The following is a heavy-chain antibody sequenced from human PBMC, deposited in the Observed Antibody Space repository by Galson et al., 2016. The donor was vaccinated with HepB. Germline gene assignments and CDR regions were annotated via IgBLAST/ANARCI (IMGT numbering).Heavy chain of an antibody. D-gene: IGHD3-16*01. Sequence: SLRLSCAASGLSVSSNYMSWVRQAPQKGLEWVSVTWPGGRTDYADSVEGRFTVSRDISKNTLFLQMNAMRGEDTAVYYCAKDRQGESRFDVSASPDFWGRGTLVTVSS. CDR1: GLSVSSNY. CDR3: AKDRQGESRFDVSASPDF. J-gene: IGHJ4*02. CDR2: TWPGGRT. V-gene: IGHV3-66*01.